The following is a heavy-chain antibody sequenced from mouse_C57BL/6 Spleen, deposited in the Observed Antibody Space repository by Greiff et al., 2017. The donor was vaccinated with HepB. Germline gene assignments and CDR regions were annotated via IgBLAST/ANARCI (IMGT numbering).Heavy chain of an antibody. Sequence: VQLKESGPGLVKPSQSLSLTCSVPGYSITSGYYWNWIRQFPGNKLEWMGYISYDGSNNYNPSLKNRISITRDTSKNQFFLKLNSVTTEDTATYYCARGFDVWGTGTTVTVSS. V-gene: IGHV3-6*01. CDR1: GYSITSGYY. CDR3: ARGFDV. CDR2: ISYDGSN. J-gene: IGHJ1*03.